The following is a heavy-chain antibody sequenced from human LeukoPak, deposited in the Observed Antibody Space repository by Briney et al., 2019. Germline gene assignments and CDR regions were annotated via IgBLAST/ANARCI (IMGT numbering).Heavy chain of an antibody. V-gene: IGHV1-18*01. CDR2: ISAYNGNT. Sequence: ASVKVSCKASGYTLTSYGISWVRQAPGQGLEWMGWISAYNGNTNYAQKLQGRVTMTTDTSTSTAYMELRSLRSDDTAVYYCARARGRSLITTIDYWGQGTLVTVSS. CDR1: GYTLTSYG. D-gene: IGHD3-22*01. CDR3: ARARGRSLITTIDY. J-gene: IGHJ4*02.